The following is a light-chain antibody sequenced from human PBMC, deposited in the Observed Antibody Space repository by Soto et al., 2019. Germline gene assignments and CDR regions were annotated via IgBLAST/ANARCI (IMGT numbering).Light chain of an antibody. CDR3: QSYDSSNVV. J-gene: IGLJ2*01. CDR2: EDN. CDR1: SGSIASNY. Sequence: NFMLTQPHSLSESPGKTVTISCTRSSGSIASNYVQWYQQLPGSAPTTVIYEDNQRPSGVPDRFSGSIDSSSNSASLTISGLKTEDEADYYCQSYDSSNVVFGGGTKLTVL. V-gene: IGLV6-57*04.